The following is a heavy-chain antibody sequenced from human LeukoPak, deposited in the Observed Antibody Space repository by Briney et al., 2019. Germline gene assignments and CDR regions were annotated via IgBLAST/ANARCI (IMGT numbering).Heavy chain of an antibody. Sequence: GGSLRLSCAASGFTVSSNYMSWVRQAPGKGLEWASVIYSGGSTYYADSVKGRFTISRDNSKNTLYLQMNSLRAEDTAVYYCARDVSERYKPYYYYGMDVWGQGTTVTVSS. CDR1: GFTVSSNY. CDR2: IYSGGST. CDR3: ARDVSERYKPYYYYGMDV. D-gene: IGHD1-1*01. V-gene: IGHV3-66*01. J-gene: IGHJ6*02.